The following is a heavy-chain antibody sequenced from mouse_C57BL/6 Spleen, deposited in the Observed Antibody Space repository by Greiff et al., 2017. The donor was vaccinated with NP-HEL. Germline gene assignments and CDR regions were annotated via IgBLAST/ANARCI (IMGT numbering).Heavy chain of an antibody. V-gene: IGHV3-6*01. CDR1: GYSITSGYY. Sequence: EVKVEESGPGLVKPSQSLSLTCSVTGYSITSGYYWNWIRQFPGNKLEWMGYISYDGSNNYNPSLKNRISITRDTSKNQFFLKLTSVTTEDTATYYCAREGYDYDGDWYFDVWGTGTTVTVSS. D-gene: IGHD2-4*01. CDR2: ISYDGSN. J-gene: IGHJ1*03. CDR3: AREGYDYDGDWYFDV.